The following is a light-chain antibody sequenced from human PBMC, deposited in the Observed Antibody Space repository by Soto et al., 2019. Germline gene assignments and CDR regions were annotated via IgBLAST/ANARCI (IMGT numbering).Light chain of an antibody. J-gene: IGKJ5*01. V-gene: IGKV1-39*01. Sequence: IQMPQSPPFLSWTGGDSITNTWRASQSISSYLNWYQQKPGKAPKLLTYAASSLQSGVPSRFSGSGSGTHFALTITSLQAEDFATYSCQQSYSTPPCPFAQGTRLEIK. CDR1: QSISSY. CDR2: AAS. CDR3: QQSYSTPPCP.